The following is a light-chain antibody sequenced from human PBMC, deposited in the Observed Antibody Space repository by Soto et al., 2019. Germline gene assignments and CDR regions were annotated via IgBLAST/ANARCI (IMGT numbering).Light chain of an antibody. CDR1: SSDIGGYNF. Sequence: HSALTQPASVSGSPGQSITISCTGTSSDIGGYNFVSWYQQHPGKAPKLMFYDVTNRPSGVSNRFSGSKSGNTASLTISGLQAEDEAVYYCSSYTSTNTVVFGGGTQLTVL. CDR3: SSYTSTNTVV. J-gene: IGLJ2*01. V-gene: IGLV2-14*03. CDR2: DVT.